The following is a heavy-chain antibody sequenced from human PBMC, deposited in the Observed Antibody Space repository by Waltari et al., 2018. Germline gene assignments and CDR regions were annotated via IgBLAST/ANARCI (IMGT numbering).Heavy chain of an antibody. V-gene: IGHV4-38-2*02. J-gene: IGHJ4*02. CDR1: GYSISSGYY. CDR3: ARDLERLHFDY. D-gene: IGHD1-1*01. CDR2: IYHSGST. Sequence: QVQLQESGPGLVKPSETLSLTCTVSGYSISSGYYWGWIRQPPGKGLEWIGSIYHSGSTYYNPSLKSRVTISVDTSKNQFSLKLSSVTAADTAVYYCARDLERLHFDYWGQGTLVTVSS.